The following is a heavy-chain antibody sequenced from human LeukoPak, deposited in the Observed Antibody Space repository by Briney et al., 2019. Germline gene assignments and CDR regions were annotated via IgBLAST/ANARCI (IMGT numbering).Heavy chain of an antibody. CDR3: ASTYYDFWSGYSNGLDY. D-gene: IGHD3-3*01. CDR2: INPNSGGT. CDR1: GYTFTGYY. Sequence: ASVKVSCKASGYTFTGYYMHWVRQAPGQGLEWMEWINPNSGGTNYAQKFQGWVTMTRDTSISTAYMELSRLRSDDTAVYYCASTYYDFWSGYSNGLDYWGQGTLVTVSS. V-gene: IGHV1-2*04. J-gene: IGHJ4*02.